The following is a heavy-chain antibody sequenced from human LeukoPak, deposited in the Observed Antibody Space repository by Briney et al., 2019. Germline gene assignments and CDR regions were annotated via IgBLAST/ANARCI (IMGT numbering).Heavy chain of an antibody. V-gene: IGHV3-23*01. CDR2: IKNTGGDA. CDR1: GFTFSSFA. D-gene: IGHD3-22*01. CDR3: AKNRHDSSRLPFDP. J-gene: IGHJ5*02. Sequence: QPGGSPRLSCAASGFTFSSFAMSWVRQAPGKGLEWVSAIKNTGGDAYYAASVKGRFTISRDNSKNTLYLQMNSLSADDTAVYFCAKNRHDSSRLPFDPWGQGTLVIVSS.